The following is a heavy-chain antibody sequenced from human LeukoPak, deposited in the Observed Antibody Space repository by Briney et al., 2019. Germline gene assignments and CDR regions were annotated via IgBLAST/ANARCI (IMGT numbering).Heavy chain of an antibody. CDR2: IYYSGST. CDR3: ARGYSASFGY. V-gene: IGHV4-59*01. Sequence: SETLSLTRTVSGGSISSYYWSWIRQPPGKGLEWIGYIYYSGSTNYNPSLKSRVTISVDTSKNQFSLKLSSVTAADTAVYYCARGYSASFGYWGQGTLVTVSS. CDR1: GGSISSYY. D-gene: IGHD5-18*01. J-gene: IGHJ4*02.